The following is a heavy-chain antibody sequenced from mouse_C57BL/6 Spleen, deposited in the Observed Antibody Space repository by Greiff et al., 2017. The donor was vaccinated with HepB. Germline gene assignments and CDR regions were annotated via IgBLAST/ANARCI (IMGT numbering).Heavy chain of an antibody. CDR1: GFTFSNYW. Sequence: EVKLVESGGGLVQPGGSMKLSCVASGFTFSNYWMNWVRQSPEKGLEWVAQIRLKSDNYATHYAESVKGRFTISRYDSKSSVYLQMNNLRAEDTGIYYCTYDYYAMDYWGQGTSVTVSS. J-gene: IGHJ4*01. CDR2: IRLKSDNYAT. CDR3: TYDYYAMDY. V-gene: IGHV6-3*01.